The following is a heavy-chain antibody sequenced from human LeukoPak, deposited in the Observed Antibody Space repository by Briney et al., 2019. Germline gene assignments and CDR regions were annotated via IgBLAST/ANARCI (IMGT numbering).Heavy chain of an antibody. D-gene: IGHD2-15*01. J-gene: IGHJ5*02. V-gene: IGHV1-69*10. Sequence: ASVKVSCKASGGTFSSYAISWVRQAPGQGLEWMGWIIPILGIANYAQKFEGRVTITADKSTSTAYMELSSLRSEDTAVYYCVRTLVVVAAMSAYWFDPWGQGTLVTVSS. CDR3: VRTLVVVAAMSAYWFDP. CDR2: IIPILGIA. CDR1: GGTFSSYA.